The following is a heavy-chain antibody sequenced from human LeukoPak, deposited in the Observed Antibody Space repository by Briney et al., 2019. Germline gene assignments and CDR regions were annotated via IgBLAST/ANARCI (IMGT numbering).Heavy chain of an antibody. V-gene: IGHV4-34*01. CDR2: ITYSGTT. CDR3: ARGRQQLT. J-gene: IGHJ4*02. D-gene: IGHD6-13*01. CDR1: GGSFSSYY. Sequence: PSETLSLTCAVSGGSFSSYYWNWIRQAPGKGLEWIGDITYSGTTNYNPSLKSRVSISVDTSKGQVSLKLRSVTAADTAVYYCARGRQQLTWGQGTLVTVSS.